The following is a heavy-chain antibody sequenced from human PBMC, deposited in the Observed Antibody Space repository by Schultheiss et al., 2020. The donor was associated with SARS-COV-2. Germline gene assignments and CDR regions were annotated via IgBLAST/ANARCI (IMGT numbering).Heavy chain of an antibody. J-gene: IGHJ3*02. Sequence: SETLSLTCAVYGGSFSDYFWSWIRQPPGKGLEWIGEINHSGSTNYNPSLKSRITISLDTSKNQFSLQLNSVTPEDTAVYYCAKDVKTYTDYPDAFDIWGQGTMVTVSS. V-gene: IGHV4-34*01. CDR3: AKDVKTYTDYPDAFDI. CDR1: GGSFSDYF. D-gene: IGHD4-11*01. CDR2: INHSGST.